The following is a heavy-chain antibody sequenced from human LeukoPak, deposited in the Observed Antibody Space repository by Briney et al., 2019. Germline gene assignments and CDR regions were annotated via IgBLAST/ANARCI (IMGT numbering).Heavy chain of an antibody. V-gene: IGHV4-34*01. CDR2: INHSGST. D-gene: IGHD6-13*01. CDR1: GGSFSGYY. J-gene: IGHJ2*01. CDR3: AGVYYSRSYDYWYFDL. Sequence: SETLSLTCAVYGGSFSGYYWTWIRQPPGKGLEWIGEINHSGSTNYNPSLKSRVTISVDTSKNQFSLKLRSVTAADTAVYYCAGVYYSRSYDYWYFDLWGRGTLVTVSS.